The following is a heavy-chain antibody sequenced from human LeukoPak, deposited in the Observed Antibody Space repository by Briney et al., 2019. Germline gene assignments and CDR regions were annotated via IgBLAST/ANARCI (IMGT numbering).Heavy chain of an antibody. D-gene: IGHD3-3*01. J-gene: IGHJ6*02. CDR3: ARDGVVEYDFWSGYYVAPYYYYGMDV. V-gene: IGHV1-3*01. CDR2: INAGNGNT. CDR1: GYTFTSCA. Sequence: ASVKVSCKASGYTFTSCAMHWVRQAPGQRLEWMGWINAGNGNTKYSQKFQGRVTITRDTSASTAYMELSSLRSEDTAVYYCARDGVVEYDFWSGYYVAPYYYYGMDVWGQGTTVTVSS.